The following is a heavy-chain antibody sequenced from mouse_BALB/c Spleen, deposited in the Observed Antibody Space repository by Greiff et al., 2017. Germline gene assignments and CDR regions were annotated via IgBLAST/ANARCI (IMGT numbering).Heavy chain of an antibody. J-gene: IGHJ2*01. CDR3: NANYRYDPYY. Sequence: EVQLQQSGAELVRSGASVKLSCTASGFNIKDYYMHWVKQRPEQGLEWIGWIDPENGDTEYAPKFQGKATMTADTSSNTAYLQLSSLTSEDTAVYYCNANYRYDPYYWGQGTTLTVSS. CDR2: IDPENGDT. V-gene: IGHV14-4*02. CDR1: GFNIKDYY. D-gene: IGHD2-14*01.